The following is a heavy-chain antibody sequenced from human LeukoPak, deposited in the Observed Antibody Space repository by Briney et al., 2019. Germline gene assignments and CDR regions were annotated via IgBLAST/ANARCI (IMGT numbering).Heavy chain of an antibody. CDR1: VFTFSSYA. J-gene: IGHJ4*02. V-gene: IGHV3-64*01. CDR2: INKNRRST. Sequence: GGSLRLSCAASVFTFSSYAMHWGRQAPGTGLEYVSVINKNRRSTYYESPVNDRFTISRDNSKTTLYHQMGSVRAEDMPVYYCAREYYSGGSCYFDYWGQGTLVTVTS. D-gene: IGHD2-15*01. CDR3: AREYYSGGSCYFDY.